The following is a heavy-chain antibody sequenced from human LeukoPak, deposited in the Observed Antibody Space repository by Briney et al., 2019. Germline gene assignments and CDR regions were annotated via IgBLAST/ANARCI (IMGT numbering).Heavy chain of an antibody. CDR2: ISWNSGSI. V-gene: IGHV3-9*01. Sequence: GGSLRLSCAASGFTFDDYAMHWVRQAPGKGLEWVSGISWNSGSIDYADSVKGRFTISRDNAKNSLYLQMNSLRAEDTAVYYCAKEGEYSSSWYAVYNWFDPWGQGTLVTVSS. J-gene: IGHJ5*02. CDR3: AKEGEYSSSWYAVYNWFDP. D-gene: IGHD6-13*01. CDR1: GFTFDDYA.